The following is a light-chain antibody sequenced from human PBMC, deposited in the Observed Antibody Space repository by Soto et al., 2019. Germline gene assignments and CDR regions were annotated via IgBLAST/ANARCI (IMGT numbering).Light chain of an antibody. V-gene: IGKV3-11*01. J-gene: IGKJ1*01. CDR3: QQRSSWPWT. Sequence: EIVLTQSPATLSLSPGERATLSCRASQSVSSYLAWYQQKPGQAPRLLMYDVSNRATGIPASFSGSGSGTDFTPTITGIEPEDFAVYYCQQRSSWPWTFGQGTKLEIK. CDR1: QSVSSY. CDR2: DVS.